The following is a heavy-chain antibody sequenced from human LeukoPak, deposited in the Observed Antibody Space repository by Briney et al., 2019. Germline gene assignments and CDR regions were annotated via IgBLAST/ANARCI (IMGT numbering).Heavy chain of an antibody. Sequence: ASVKVSCKASGYTFTSYGISWVRQAPGQGLEWMGWISAYNGNTNYAQKFQGRVTMTTDTSTSTAYMELRSLRSDDTAVYYCARILEMATINDYWGQGTLVTASS. CDR1: GYTFTSYG. CDR3: ARILEMATINDY. CDR2: ISAYNGNT. J-gene: IGHJ4*02. V-gene: IGHV1-18*01. D-gene: IGHD5-24*01.